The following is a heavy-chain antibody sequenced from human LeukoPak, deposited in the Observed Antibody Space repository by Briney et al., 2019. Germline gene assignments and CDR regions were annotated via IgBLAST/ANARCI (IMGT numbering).Heavy chain of an antibody. CDR3: ARDMKGNLDY. J-gene: IGHJ4*02. V-gene: IGHV3-7*01. D-gene: IGHD3-16*01. Sequence: GGSLRLSCAASGFTFTNYWMIWVRQAPGKGLEWVANINQDGSTKQYVDSVRGRFTISRDNAKNSLYLEMNSLRVEDTGLYHCARDMKGNLDYWGQGTQVTVSS. CDR1: GFTFTNYW. CDR2: INQDGSTK.